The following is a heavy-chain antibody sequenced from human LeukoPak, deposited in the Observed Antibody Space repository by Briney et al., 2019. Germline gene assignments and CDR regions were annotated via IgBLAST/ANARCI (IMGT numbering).Heavy chain of an antibody. V-gene: IGHV3-33*01. Sequence: GESLRLSCEASGFIFSNYGMHWVRQAPGKGLEWLALIWYEGQTKFYADSVKGRFTISRVNSGNTLFLHMTNLRVEDTAVYYCAREWGRIAVAGGPGYWGQGALVTVSS. CDR2: IWYEGQTK. CDR3: AREWGRIAVAGGPGY. CDR1: GFIFSNYG. J-gene: IGHJ4*02. D-gene: IGHD6-19*01.